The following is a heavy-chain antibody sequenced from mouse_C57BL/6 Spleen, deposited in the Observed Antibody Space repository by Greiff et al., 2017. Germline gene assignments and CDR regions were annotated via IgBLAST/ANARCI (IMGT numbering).Heavy chain of an antibody. D-gene: IGHD2-1*01. Sequence: VQLKESGGGLVKPGGSLKLSCAASGFTFSDYGMHWVRQAPEKGLEWVAYISSGSSTIYYADTVKGRFTISRGNAKNTLFLQMTSLRSEDTSMDYYAGPSYGNYRIAMGYWGQGTTVTVSS. V-gene: IGHV5-17*01. CDR2: ISSGSSTI. CDR1: GFTFSDYG. CDR3: AGPSYGNYRIAMGY. J-gene: IGHJ4*01.